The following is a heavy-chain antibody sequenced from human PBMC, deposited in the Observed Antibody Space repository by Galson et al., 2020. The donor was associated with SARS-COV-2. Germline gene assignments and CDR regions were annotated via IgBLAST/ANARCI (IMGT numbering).Heavy chain of an antibody. CDR2: TYYRSKWST. Sequence: SQTLSLTCDISGDSVYSNSAAWNWIRQSPPRGLEWQGRTYYRSKWSTEYAVYVKSRITINPDTSKNQFSLQLNSVTPEETAIYYCAGRVAGTGPRHIWGQGTMGIVSS. CDR1: GDSVYSNSAA. J-gene: IGHJ3*02. V-gene: IGHV6-1*01. D-gene: IGHD2-8*02. CDR3: AGRVAGTGPRHI.